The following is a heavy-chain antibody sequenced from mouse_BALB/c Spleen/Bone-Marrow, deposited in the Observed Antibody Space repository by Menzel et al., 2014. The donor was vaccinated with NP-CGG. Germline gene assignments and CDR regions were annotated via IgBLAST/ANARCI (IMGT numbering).Heavy chain of an antibody. CDR1: GYTFTSYW. Sequence: QVHVKQSGAELAKPGASVNMSCKASGYTFTSYWMHWVKQRPGQGLEWIGYINPSTGYTEYNQKFKDKATLTADKSSSTAYMQLSSLTSEDSAVYYCARPENYDAMDYWGQGTSVTVSS. CDR3: ARPENYDAMDY. J-gene: IGHJ4*01. V-gene: IGHV1-7*01. CDR2: INPSTGYT.